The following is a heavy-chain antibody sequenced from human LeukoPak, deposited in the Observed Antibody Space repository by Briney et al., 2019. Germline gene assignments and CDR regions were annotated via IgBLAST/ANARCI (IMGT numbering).Heavy chain of an antibody. V-gene: IGHV3-23*01. CDR3: AKDQPAQIGLFDY. CDR2: ISASGDNT. Sequence: GGSLRLSCAASGFTFSSYAMNWVRQAPGKGLEWVSVISASGDNTYYAESVKGRFTISRDNSKNMLHLQMNSLRAEDTVVYYCAKDQPAQIGLFDYWGQGTLVTVSS. J-gene: IGHJ4*02. D-gene: IGHD3-22*01. CDR1: GFTFSSYA.